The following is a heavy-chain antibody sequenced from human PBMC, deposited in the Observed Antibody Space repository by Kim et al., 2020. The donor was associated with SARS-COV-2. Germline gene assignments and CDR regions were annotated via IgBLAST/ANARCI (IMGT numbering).Heavy chain of an antibody. Sequence: SETLSLTCTVSGGSISSSNYYWGWIRQPPGKGLEWIGSISYTGSTYYNPSLKSRVTISSDTSKNQFSLKLSSVTAADTAVYYCASHYDDGDGNWFDPWGQGTLVTVSS. D-gene: IGHD4-17*01. CDR2: ISYTGST. J-gene: IGHJ5*02. V-gene: IGHV4-39*07. CDR1: GGSISSSNYY. CDR3: ASHYDDGDGNWFDP.